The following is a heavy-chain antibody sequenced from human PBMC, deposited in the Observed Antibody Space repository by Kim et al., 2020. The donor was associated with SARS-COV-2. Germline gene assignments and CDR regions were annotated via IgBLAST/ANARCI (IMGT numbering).Heavy chain of an antibody. Sequence: SETLSLTCTVSGGSISSSSYYWGWIRQPPGKGLEWIGSIYYSGSTYYNPSLKSRVTISVDTSKNQFSLKLSSVTAADTAVYYCARQTPPGELERLYYYYYGMDVWGQGTTVTVSS. D-gene: IGHD1-1*01. CDR3: ARQTPPGELERLYYYYYGMDV. J-gene: IGHJ6*02. CDR1: GGSISSSSYY. CDR2: IYYSGST. V-gene: IGHV4-39*01.